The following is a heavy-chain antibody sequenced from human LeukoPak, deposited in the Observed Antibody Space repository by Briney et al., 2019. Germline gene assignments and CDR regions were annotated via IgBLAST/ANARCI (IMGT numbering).Heavy chain of an antibody. Sequence: PGGSLRLSCTTSGLTFSTSGFNWVRQAPEKGLELVASIGPTGFDRYHADSIKGRFTISRDNANNFLYLQMDSLRAEDTAVYYCATETNGRYYDYWGQGTLLTVSS. V-gene: IGHV3-21*06. J-gene: IGHJ4*02. CDR1: GLTFSTSG. CDR2: IGPTGFDR. D-gene: IGHD1-14*01. CDR3: ATETNGRYYDY.